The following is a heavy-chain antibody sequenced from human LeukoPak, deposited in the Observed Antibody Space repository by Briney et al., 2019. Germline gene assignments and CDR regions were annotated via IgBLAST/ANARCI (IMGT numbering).Heavy chain of an antibody. V-gene: IGHV4-59*01. CDR2: IYYSGSS. CDR3: ARDESDTAMVPGRAFDI. Sequence: PSETLSLTCAVYGGSFSSYYWSWIRQPPGKGLEWIGYIYYSGSSNYNPSLKSRVTISVDTSKNQFSLKLSSVTAADTAVYYCARDESDTAMVPGRAFDIWGQGTMVTVSS. CDR1: GGSFSSYY. J-gene: IGHJ3*02. D-gene: IGHD5-18*01.